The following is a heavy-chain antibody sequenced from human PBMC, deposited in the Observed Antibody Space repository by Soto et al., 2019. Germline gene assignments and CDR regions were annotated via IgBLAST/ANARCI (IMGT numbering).Heavy chain of an antibody. J-gene: IGHJ3*01. D-gene: IGHD5-18*01. Sequence: SETLSLTCSVSGAIVTSGENYWSWVRQPPGKGLEWLGYIYDSGVTSYTPTLKSRVTLXRXXPXKXVXLXXXSVTXADTALYFCVRDLAHGYTGNFSGHGTLVTVSS. V-gene: IGHV4-30-4*08. CDR2: IYDSGVT. CDR3: VRDLAHGYTGNF. CDR1: GAIVTSGENY.